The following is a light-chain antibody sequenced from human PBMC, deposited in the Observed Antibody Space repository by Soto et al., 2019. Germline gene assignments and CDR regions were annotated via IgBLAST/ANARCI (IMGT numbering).Light chain of an antibody. Sequence: DVVMTQSPLSLPVTLVHPASISFRSSQSLVYSNGKTHLSWFQQRPGHSPRRPIYEVSSRDSGVPDKFSGSGSGTDFTLTISRLEPEDFAVYYCQQPATFGQGTKVDIK. J-gene: IGKJ1*01. CDR3: QQPAT. CDR1: QSLVYSNGKTH. CDR2: EVS. V-gene: IGKV2-30*01.